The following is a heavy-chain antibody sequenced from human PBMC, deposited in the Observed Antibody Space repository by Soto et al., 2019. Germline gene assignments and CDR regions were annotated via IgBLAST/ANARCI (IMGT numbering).Heavy chain of an antibody. V-gene: IGHV3-53*01. Sequence: PGGSLRLSCAASGFSVCGNYMSWVRQAPGKGLEWVSVIYSGGSTYYADSVKGRFTISRDNSKNTVYLQMNSPRAEDTAVYYCARAMYSTSSPFDYWGQGTLVTVSS. CDR3: ARAMYSTSSPFDY. J-gene: IGHJ4*02. D-gene: IGHD6-6*01. CDR1: GFSVCGNY. CDR2: IYSGGST.